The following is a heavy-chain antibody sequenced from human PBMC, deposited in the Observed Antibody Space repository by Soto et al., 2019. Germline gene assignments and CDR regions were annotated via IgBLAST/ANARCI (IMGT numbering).Heavy chain of an antibody. D-gene: IGHD5-12*01. CDR2: ISYDGSNK. Sequence: QVQLVESGGGVVQPGRSLRLSCAASGFTFSSYGMHWVRQAPGKGLEWVAVISYDGSNKYYADSVKGRFTISRDNSKNTLYLQMNSLRAEDTAVYYCAKKTRADGYNEHSFDYWGQGTLVTVSS. CDR1: GFTFSSYG. CDR3: AKKTRADGYNEHSFDY. V-gene: IGHV3-30*18. J-gene: IGHJ4*02.